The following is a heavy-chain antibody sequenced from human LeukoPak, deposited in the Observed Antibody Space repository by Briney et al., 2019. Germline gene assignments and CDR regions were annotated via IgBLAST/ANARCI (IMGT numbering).Heavy chain of an antibody. CDR1: GGSFSGYY. J-gene: IGHJ3*02. CDR3: ARRDYDFWSGYYTDAFDI. V-gene: IGHV4-34*01. Sequence: SETLSLTCAVYGGSFSGYYWSWIRQPPGKGLEWIGEINHSGSTNYNPSLKSRVTISVDTSKNQFSLKLSSVTAADTAVYYCARRDYDFWSGYYTDAFDIWGQGTMVTVSS. CDR2: INHSGST. D-gene: IGHD3-3*01.